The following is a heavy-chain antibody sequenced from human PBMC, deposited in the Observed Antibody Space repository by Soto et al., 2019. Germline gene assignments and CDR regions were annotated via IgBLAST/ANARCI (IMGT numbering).Heavy chain of an antibody. CDR2: ISGDNGNT. D-gene: IGHD3-10*01. CDR1: GYTFTSYG. Sequence: QVQLVQSGAEVKKPGASVKVSCKASGYTFTSYGVSWVRQAPGQGLDWMGWISGDNGNTNHAQKLQSRVTMTTDTTTSTAYMERRSLRSADTAVYYCARAGNYSYGSGSAYYYGMDVWGQGITVTVSS. J-gene: IGHJ6*02. V-gene: IGHV1-18*04. CDR3: ARAGNYSYGSGSAYYYGMDV.